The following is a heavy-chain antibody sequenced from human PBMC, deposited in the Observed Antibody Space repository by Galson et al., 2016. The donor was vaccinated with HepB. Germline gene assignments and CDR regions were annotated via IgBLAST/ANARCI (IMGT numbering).Heavy chain of an antibody. V-gene: IGHV1-69*13. CDR2: IIPIFGTT. CDR3: ARPQSPYCSSTNCFYYGMDL. D-gene: IGHD2-2*01. CDR1: GGTFSRYA. Sequence: SVKVSCKASGGTFSRYAISWVRQAPGQGLEWMGGIIPIFGTTNYAQKFQGRVRITADESTSTAYMELSSLRSEDTAVYYCARPQSPYCSSTNCFYYGMDLWGQGTTVTVSS. J-gene: IGHJ6*02.